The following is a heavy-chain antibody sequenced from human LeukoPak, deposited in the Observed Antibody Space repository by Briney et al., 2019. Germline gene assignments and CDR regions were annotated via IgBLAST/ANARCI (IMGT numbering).Heavy chain of an antibody. CDR3: ARARDSSWDY. CDR2: IKDDGSEK. J-gene: IGHJ4*02. Sequence: GGSLRLSCAASGFTFSSYGMHWVRQAPGKGLEWVANIKDDGSEKYYVDSVKGRFTISRDDAKNSLYLQMNSLRAEDTAVYYCARARDSSWDYWGQGTLVTVSS. CDR1: GFTFSSYG. D-gene: IGHD6-13*01. V-gene: IGHV3-7*03.